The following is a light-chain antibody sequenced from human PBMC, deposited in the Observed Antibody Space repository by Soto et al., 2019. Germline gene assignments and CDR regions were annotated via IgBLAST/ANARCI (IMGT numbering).Light chain of an antibody. CDR3: QQYDNKPPIT. CDR2: ATS. V-gene: IGKV3-15*01. Sequence: EIVMTQSPATLSVSPGERATLSCRASQSVNSNLAWYQQKPGQAPRLLIYATSTGATGIPDRFSGSRSGTEFSLTISNLQSEDFAVYHCQQYDNKPPITFGQGTRLEIK. J-gene: IGKJ5*01. CDR1: QSVNSN.